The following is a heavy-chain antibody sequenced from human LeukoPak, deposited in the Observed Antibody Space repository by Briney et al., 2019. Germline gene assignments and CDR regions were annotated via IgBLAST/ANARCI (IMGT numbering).Heavy chain of an antibody. CDR1: GFTVSSDY. CDR3: GRVGDGYNDDY. CDR2: ISSGGST. V-gene: IGHV3-66*01. D-gene: IGHD5-12*01. Sequence: GGSLRLSCAASGFTVSSDYMGWVRQAPEKGLEWVSLISSGGSTYYADSLKGRFTISRDNSKNTLYLQMNSLRAEDTAVYYCGRVGDGYNDDYWGQGTLVTVSS. J-gene: IGHJ4*02.